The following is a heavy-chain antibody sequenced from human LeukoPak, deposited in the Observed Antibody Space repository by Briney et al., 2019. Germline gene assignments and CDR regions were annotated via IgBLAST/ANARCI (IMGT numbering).Heavy chain of an antibody. CDR3: ASGEQHLILVY. Sequence: QTGESLKISCAAPGFTVSTNYMNWVRQAPGKGVGWVLSLYAPGDTHYADSVKGRFTISRDHAKNTLYLQMNDLRVEETAVYYCASGEQHLILVYWGQGTLVTVSS. D-gene: IGHD2-21*01. CDR1: GFTVSTNY. J-gene: IGHJ4*02. CDR2: LYAPGDT. V-gene: IGHV3-66*01.